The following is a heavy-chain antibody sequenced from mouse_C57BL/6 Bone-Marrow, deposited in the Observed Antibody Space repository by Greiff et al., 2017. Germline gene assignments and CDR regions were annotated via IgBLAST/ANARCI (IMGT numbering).Heavy chain of an antibody. CDR3: ARLEYDSTNFDY. D-gene: IGHD1-1*01. Sequence: EVQLQQSGPELVKPGASVKIPCKASGYTFTDYNMDWVKQSHGKSLEWIGDINPNNGGTIYNQKFKDKATLTVDKSSSTAYMELRSLTSDDTAVYYCARLEYDSTNFDYWGQGTTLTVSS. J-gene: IGHJ2*01. CDR2: INPNNGGT. CDR1: GYTFTDYN. V-gene: IGHV1-18*01.